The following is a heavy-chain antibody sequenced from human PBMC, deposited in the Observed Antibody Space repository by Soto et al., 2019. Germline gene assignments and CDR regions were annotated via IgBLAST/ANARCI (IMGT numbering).Heavy chain of an antibody. J-gene: IGHJ4*02. V-gene: IGHV4-61*08. D-gene: IGHD6-19*01. CDR2: TYYNGDT. Sequence: LSLTCTVSDDSFRGAEYFWSWIRQPLGKGPEWIGYTYYNGDTKYNPALRSRVTMSEDTSKNQFSLRLSSVTAADTAVYFCARGTAYIDGWRTFDLWGRGILVTVSS. CDR3: ARGTAYIDGWRTFDL. CDR1: DDSFRGAEYF.